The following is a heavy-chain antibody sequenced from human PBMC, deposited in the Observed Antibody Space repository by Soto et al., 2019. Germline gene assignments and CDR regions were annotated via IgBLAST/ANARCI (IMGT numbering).Heavy chain of an antibody. D-gene: IGHD6-13*01. V-gene: IGHV3-43*01. CDR3: AKGGSVAAPDNYYYYYGMDV. CDR2: ISWDGGST. J-gene: IGHJ6*02. Sequence: GESLKISCAASGFTFDDYTMHWVRQAPGKGLEWVSLISWDGGSTYYADSVKGRFTISRDNSKNSLYLQMNSLRTEDTALYYCAKGGSVAAPDNYYYYYGMDVWGQGTTVTVSS. CDR1: GFTFDDYT.